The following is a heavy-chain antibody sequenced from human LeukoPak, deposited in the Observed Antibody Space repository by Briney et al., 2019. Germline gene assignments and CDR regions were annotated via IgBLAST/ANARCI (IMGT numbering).Heavy chain of an antibody. Sequence: PGGSLRLSCAASGFTFSSYGLSWVRQAPGEGLEWVSAISGSGVSTYYADSVKGRFTISRDNAKNSLYLQMNSLRAEDTAVYYCARDVSSGWNLFDYWGQGTLVTVSS. CDR1: GFTFSSYG. J-gene: IGHJ4*02. D-gene: IGHD6-19*01. CDR3: ARDVSSGWNLFDY. V-gene: IGHV3-23*01. CDR2: ISGSGVST.